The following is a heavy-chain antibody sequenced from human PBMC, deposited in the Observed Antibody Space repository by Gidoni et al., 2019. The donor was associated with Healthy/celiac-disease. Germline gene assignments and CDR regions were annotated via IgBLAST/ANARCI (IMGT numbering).Heavy chain of an antibody. CDR2: IYWDDDK. CDR3: AHRLGYCSSTSCYLGTKRLFDAFDI. V-gene: IGHV2-5*02. Sequence: QITLKESGPTLVKPTQTLTLTCTFSGFSLSTSGVGVGWIRQPPGKALGWLALIYWDDDKRYSPSLKSRLTITKDTSKNQVVLTMTNMDPVDTATYYCAHRLGYCSSTSCYLGTKRLFDAFDIWGQGTMVTVSS. CDR1: GFSLSTSGVG. D-gene: IGHD2-2*01. J-gene: IGHJ3*02.